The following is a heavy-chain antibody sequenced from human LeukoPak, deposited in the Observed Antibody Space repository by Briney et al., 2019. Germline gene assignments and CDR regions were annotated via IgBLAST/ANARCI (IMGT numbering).Heavy chain of an antibody. Sequence: SETLSLTCTVSGGSISSYYWSWIRQPPGKGLEWIGYIYYSGSTNYNPSLKSRVTISVDTSKNQFSLKLSSVTAADTAVYYCAGHPVYGSGSTPFDYWGQGTLVTVSS. CDR3: AGHPVYGSGSTPFDY. V-gene: IGHV4-59*01. CDR2: IYYSGST. CDR1: GGSISSYY. J-gene: IGHJ4*02. D-gene: IGHD3-10*01.